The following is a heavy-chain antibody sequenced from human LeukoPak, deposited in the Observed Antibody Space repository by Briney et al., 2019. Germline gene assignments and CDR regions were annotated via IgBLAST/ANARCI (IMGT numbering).Heavy chain of an antibody. Sequence: GGSLRLSCAASGFTFSNYAMYWVRQAPGKGLEWVAVISYDGSNKYYADSVKGRFTISRDNSKNTLYLQMNSLRVEDTAVYYCARGGIAVAGIDFRWFDPWGQGTLVTVSS. D-gene: IGHD6-19*01. CDR1: GFTFSNYA. V-gene: IGHV3-30*04. CDR2: ISYDGSNK. J-gene: IGHJ5*02. CDR3: ARGGIAVAGIDFRWFDP.